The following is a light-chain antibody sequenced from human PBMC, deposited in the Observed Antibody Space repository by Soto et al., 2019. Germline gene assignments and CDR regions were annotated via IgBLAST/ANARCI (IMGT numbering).Light chain of an antibody. J-gene: IGKJ5*01. CDR1: QSVNSNH. Sequence: EIVLTQSPGTLSLSPGERATLSCRASQSVNSNHLAWYQQRPGQAPRLLIYGASIRATGIPDRFSGSGSGTDFPLTISRLELEDFAVFYCQQYGSSLVTFGHGTRLEIK. CDR2: GAS. V-gene: IGKV3-20*01. CDR3: QQYGSSLVT.